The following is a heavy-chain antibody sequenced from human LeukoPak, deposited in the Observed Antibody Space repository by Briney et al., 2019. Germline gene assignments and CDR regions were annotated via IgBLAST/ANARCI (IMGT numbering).Heavy chain of an antibody. V-gene: IGHV1-69*13. Sequence: ASVKVSCKVSGGSFNSLAISWVRRAPGQGLEWMGTLIPLFVEADYSPKSQGRVSITADPSTTTVFMEMNRLRSEDTAFYYCARGGFCSSTGCHPLLNWGQGTRVTVSS. CDR2: LIPLFVEA. CDR1: GGSFNSLA. CDR3: ARGGFCSSTGCHPLLN. D-gene: IGHD2-2*01. J-gene: IGHJ4*02.